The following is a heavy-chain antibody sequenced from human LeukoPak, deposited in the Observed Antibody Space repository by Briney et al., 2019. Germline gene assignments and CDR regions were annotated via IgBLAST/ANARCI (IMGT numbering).Heavy chain of an antibody. CDR3: ARHLYYSASAFWYIDL. CDR1: GDSISSSDHY. J-gene: IGHJ2*01. D-gene: IGHD3-10*01. CDR2: VSRSGNT. Sequence: SETLSLTCTLSGDSISSSDHYWVWIRQSPGKGLEWIGSVSRSGNTYYKSSLKSRVTVSIDTSKNEFSLILTSVTAADTAEYYCARHLYYSASAFWYIDLWGRGTLVIVSP. V-gene: IGHV4-39*01.